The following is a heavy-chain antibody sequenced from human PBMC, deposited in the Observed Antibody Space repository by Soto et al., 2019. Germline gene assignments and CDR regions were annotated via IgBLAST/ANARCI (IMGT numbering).Heavy chain of an antibody. CDR2: LNSDGSRT. Sequence: EVELAESGGGLVQPGGSLRLSCAASGFIFSSHWMHWVRQAPGKGLGWVSRLNSDGSRTEYADSVAGRFTIFRDNAKNTLSLQMNSRRVEDSAVYYCARGIFGDPPAFDYWGQGNLVTVSS. CDR1: GFIFSSHW. V-gene: IGHV3-74*01. CDR3: ARGIFGDPPAFDY. J-gene: IGHJ4*02. D-gene: IGHD3-3*01.